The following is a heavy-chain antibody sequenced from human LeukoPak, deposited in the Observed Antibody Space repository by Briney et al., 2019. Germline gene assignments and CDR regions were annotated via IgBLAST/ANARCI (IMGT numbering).Heavy chain of an antibody. D-gene: IGHD3-10*01. V-gene: IGHV3-48*03. CDR1: GFTFSNYE. CDR2: ISASGNPM. Sequence: GGSLRLSCAASGFTFSNYEMNWVRQAPGKGLEWISYISASGNPMFYADSVKGRFTISRDNAKNSPYLQMNSLRAEDTAIYYCAKDGGSGILYWGQGTLVTVSS. J-gene: IGHJ4*02. CDR3: AKDGGSGILY.